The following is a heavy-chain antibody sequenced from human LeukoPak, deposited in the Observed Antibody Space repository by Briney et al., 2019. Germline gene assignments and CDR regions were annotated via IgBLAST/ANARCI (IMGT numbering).Heavy chain of an antibody. CDR1: GFTFSSYW. CDR3: ARPQAAAPGEVVY. V-gene: IGHV3-74*01. Sequence: GGSLRLSCAASGFTFSSYWMHWVRQAPGKGLVWVSRINSDGSSTSYADSVKGRFTISRDNAKNTLYLQMNSLRAEDTAVYYCARPQAAAPGEVVYWGQGTLVTVSS. J-gene: IGHJ4*02. CDR2: INSDGSST. D-gene: IGHD2-15*01.